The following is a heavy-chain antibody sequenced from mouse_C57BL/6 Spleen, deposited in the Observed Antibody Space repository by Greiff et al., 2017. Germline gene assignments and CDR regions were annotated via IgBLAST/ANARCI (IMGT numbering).Heavy chain of an antibody. CDR2: ISDGGSYT. CDR3: ARLDAHFDY. CDR1: GFTFSSYA. Sequence: EVQGVESGGGLVKPGGSLKLSCAASGFTFSSYAMSWVRQTPEKRLEWVATISDGGSYTYYPDNVKGRFTISRDNAKNNLYLQMSHLKSEDTAMYYCARLDAHFDYWGQGTTLTVSS. J-gene: IGHJ2*01. V-gene: IGHV5-4*01.